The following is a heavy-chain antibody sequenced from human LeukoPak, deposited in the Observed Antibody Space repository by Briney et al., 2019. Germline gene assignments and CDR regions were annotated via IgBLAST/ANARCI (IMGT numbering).Heavy chain of an antibody. CDR1: GGSISSHY. V-gene: IGHV4-59*11. CDR2: IYYSGST. CDR3: ASSQVVPAANPFDY. Sequence: PSETLSLTCTVSGGSISSHYWSWIRQPPGKGLEWIGYIYYSGSTNYNPSLKSRVTISVDTSKNQCSLKLRSVTAADTAVYYCASSQVVPAANPFDYWGQGTLVTVSS. D-gene: IGHD2-2*01. J-gene: IGHJ4*02.